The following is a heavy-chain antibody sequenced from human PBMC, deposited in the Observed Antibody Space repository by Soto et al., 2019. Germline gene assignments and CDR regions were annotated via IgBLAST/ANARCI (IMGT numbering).Heavy chain of an antibody. V-gene: IGHV3-30*18. Sequence: QVQLVESGGGVVQPGRSLRLSCAASGFTFSSYGMHWVRQAPGKGLEWVAVISYDGSNKYYADSVKGRFTISRDNSKNTLYLQMNSLRDEDTDVYYCAKGTDIGATTPLGYWGQGTLVTVSS. J-gene: IGHJ4*02. CDR2: ISYDGSNK. CDR3: AKGTDIGATTPLGY. D-gene: IGHD5-12*01. CDR1: GFTFSSYG.